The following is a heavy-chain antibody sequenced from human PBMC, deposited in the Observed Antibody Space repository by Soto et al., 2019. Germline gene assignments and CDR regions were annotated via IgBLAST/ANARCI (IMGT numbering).Heavy chain of an antibody. J-gene: IGHJ5*02. CDR3: ARDLGYCSGGSCPLDT. V-gene: IGHV1-18*01. Sequence: ASVKVSCKAPGYTFTSYGISWVRQAPGQGLEWMGWISVNNGDTNYAQKVQDRVAMTTDTSTSTAYMELRSLTSEDTAVYYCARDLGYCSGGSCPLDTCGQGALVTVSS. CDR2: ISVNNGDT. CDR1: GYTFTSYG. D-gene: IGHD2-15*01.